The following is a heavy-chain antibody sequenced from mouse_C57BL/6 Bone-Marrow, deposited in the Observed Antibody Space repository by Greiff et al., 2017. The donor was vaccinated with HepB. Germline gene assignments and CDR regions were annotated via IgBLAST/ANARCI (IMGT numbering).Heavy chain of an antibody. Sequence: EVHLVESGGGLVQPKGSLKLSCAASGFSFNTYAMNWVRQAPGKGLEWVARIRSKSNNYATYYADSVKDRFTISRDDSESMLYLQMNNLKTEDTAMYYCVGGPHYYGRDYWGQGTSVTVSS. CDR1: GFSFNTYA. J-gene: IGHJ4*01. V-gene: IGHV10-1*01. CDR2: IRSKSNNYAT. CDR3: VGGPHYYGRDY.